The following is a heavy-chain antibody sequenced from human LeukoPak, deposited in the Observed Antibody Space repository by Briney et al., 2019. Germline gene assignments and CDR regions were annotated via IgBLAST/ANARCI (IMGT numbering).Heavy chain of an antibody. Sequence: SETLSLTCTVSGGSISSYYWSWIRQPPGKGLEWIGEINHSGSTNYNPSLKSRVTISVDTSKNQFSLKLSSVTAADTAVYYCARGGFSRNWFDPWGQGTLVTVSS. V-gene: IGHV4-34*01. J-gene: IGHJ5*02. CDR1: GGSISSYY. CDR2: INHSGST. CDR3: ARGGFSRNWFDP.